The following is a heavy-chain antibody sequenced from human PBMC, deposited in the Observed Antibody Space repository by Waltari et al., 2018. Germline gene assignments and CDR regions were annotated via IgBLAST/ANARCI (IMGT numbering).Heavy chain of an antibody. Sequence: QVQLVQSGAEVKKPGASVKVSCKASGYTFTGYYMHWVRQAPGQGLEWMGWINPNSGGTNYAQQFQGRVTMTRDTSISTAYMELSRLRSDDTAVYYCARAFYYDRAGGWFDPWGQGTLVTVSS. V-gene: IGHV1-2*02. CDR3: ARAFYYDRAGGWFDP. D-gene: IGHD3-3*01. CDR2: INPNSGGT. CDR1: GYTFTGYY. J-gene: IGHJ5*02.